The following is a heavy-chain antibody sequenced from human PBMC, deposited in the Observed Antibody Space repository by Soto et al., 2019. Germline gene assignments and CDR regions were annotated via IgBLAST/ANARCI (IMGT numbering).Heavy chain of an antibody. CDR2: IKTNTEGGTT. CDR3: TTGSVEGV. J-gene: IGHJ6*02. V-gene: IGHV3-15*07. D-gene: IGHD2-15*01. Sequence: EVQLVDSGGGFIYPGGSLRLSCAAPGLTISNAWMNWVRQAPGKGLEWVGRIKTNTEGGTTDYAAAVKGRFTVSRDDSKNTLYLQMNSLKTEDTAVYYCTTGSVEGVWGQGTMVTVSS. CDR1: GLTISNAW.